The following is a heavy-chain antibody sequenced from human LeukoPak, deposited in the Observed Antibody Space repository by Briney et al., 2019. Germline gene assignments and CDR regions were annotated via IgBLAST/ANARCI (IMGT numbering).Heavy chain of an antibody. CDR1: GGSFSGYY. Sequence: SETLSLTCAVCGGSFSGYYWCWIRQPPGKGLEWIGEINHSGSTNYNPSLKSRVTISVDTSKNQFSLKLSSVTAADTAVYYCARDPASTTGTIGYCSQGTLVTVSS. CDR2: INHSGST. J-gene: IGHJ4*02. D-gene: IGHD1-1*01. V-gene: IGHV4-34*01. CDR3: ARDPASTTGTIGY.